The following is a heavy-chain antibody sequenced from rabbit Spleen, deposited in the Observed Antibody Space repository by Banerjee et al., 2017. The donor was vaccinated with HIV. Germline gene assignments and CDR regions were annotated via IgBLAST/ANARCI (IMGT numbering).Heavy chain of an antibody. V-gene: IGHV1S45*01. Sequence: QEQLEESGGGLVKPEGSLTLTCIASGVSFSGDSYMCWVRQAPGKGLEWIACIDTGSSGFTYFASWAKGRFTISKTSSTTVTLQMTSLTAADTATYFCARDTSSSFSSYGMDLWGQGTLVTVS. CDR3: ARDTSSSFSSYGMDL. D-gene: IGHD1-1*01. CDR1: GVSFSGDSY. CDR2: IDTGSSGFT. J-gene: IGHJ6*01.